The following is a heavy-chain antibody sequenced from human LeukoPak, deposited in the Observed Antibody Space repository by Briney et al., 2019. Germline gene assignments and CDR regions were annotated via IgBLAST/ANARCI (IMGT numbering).Heavy chain of an antibody. D-gene: IGHD1-14*01. Sequence: SETLSLTCTVSGGSISSYYWNWIRQPPGKGLEWIGYIYYSGSTNYNPSLESRVTISVDTSKNQFSLKLSSVTAAATAVYYCAREPVEDAFDIWGQGTMVTVSS. CDR2: IYYSGST. V-gene: IGHV4-59*01. CDR3: AREPVEDAFDI. CDR1: GGSISSYY. J-gene: IGHJ3*02.